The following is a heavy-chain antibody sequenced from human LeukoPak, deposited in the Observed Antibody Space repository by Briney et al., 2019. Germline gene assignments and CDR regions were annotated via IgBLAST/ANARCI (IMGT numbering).Heavy chain of an antibody. Sequence: GGSLRLSCAASGLTFAGYDMSRVRPAPGKGLEWVSTISASGDNTYYAGSVKGRFTISRDNSKNTLYLQMDSLRAEDTAVYYCAKRFCSATRCFHFDYWGQGTLVTVSS. D-gene: IGHD2-2*01. CDR1: GLTFAGYD. V-gene: IGHV3-23*01. J-gene: IGHJ4*02. CDR3: AKRFCSATRCFHFDY. CDR2: ISASGDNT.